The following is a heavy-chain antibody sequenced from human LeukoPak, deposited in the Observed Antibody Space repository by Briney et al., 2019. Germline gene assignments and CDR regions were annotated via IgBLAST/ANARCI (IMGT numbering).Heavy chain of an antibody. D-gene: IGHD4-23*01. V-gene: IGHV4-30-2*01. CDR2: IYHSGST. Sequence: SQTLSLTCTVSGGSISSGGYYWSWIRQPPGKGLEWIGYIYHSGSTYYNASLKSRVTISVDKSKIQFSLKVRSATAADTAVYYCARGVYGGSPPYYFDYWGKGTLVTVSS. CDR3: ARGVYGGSPPYYFDY. CDR1: GGSISSGGYY. J-gene: IGHJ4*02.